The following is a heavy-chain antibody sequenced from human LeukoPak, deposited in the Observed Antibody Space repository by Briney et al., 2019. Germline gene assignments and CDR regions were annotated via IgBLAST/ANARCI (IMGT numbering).Heavy chain of an antibody. CDR2: ISGSGGST. CDR3: ATLYCGGDCYTNHDAFDI. J-gene: IGHJ3*02. CDR1: GFTFSSYA. D-gene: IGHD2-21*02. Sequence: GGSLRLSCAASGFTFSSYAMSWVRQAPGKGLERVSAISGSGGSTYYADSVKGRFTISRDNAKNSLYLQMNSLRAEDTAVYYCATLYCGGDCYTNHDAFDIWGQGTMVTVSS. V-gene: IGHV3-23*01.